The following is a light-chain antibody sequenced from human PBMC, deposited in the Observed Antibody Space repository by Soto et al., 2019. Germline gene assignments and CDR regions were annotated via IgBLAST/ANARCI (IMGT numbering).Light chain of an antibody. CDR1: SSNIGSHT. V-gene: IGLV1-44*01. CDR3: ASWDDRLNGPV. CDR2: GDD. J-gene: IGLJ3*02. Sequence: QSVLTQPPATSGTPGQRVAISCSGTSSNIGSHTVNWYQQLPGTAPKLLIYGDDQRPSGVPDRFSGSKSGTSASLAISGLQPEEEVDYYCASWDDRLNGPVFGGGTKLTVL.